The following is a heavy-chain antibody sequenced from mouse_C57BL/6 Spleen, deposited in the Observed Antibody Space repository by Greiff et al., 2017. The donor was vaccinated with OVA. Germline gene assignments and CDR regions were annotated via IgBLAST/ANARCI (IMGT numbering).Heavy chain of an antibody. CDR2: ISNGGGST. CDR3: ARHGPQATDAMDY. D-gene: IGHD3-2*02. CDR1: GFTFSDYY. V-gene: IGHV5-12*01. J-gene: IGHJ4*01. Sequence: EVQRVESGGGLVQPGGSLKLSCAASGFTFSDYYMYWVRQTPEKRLEWVAYISNGGGSTYYPDTVKGRFTISRDNAKNTLYLQMSRLKSEDTAMYYCARHGPQATDAMDYWGQGTSVTVSS.